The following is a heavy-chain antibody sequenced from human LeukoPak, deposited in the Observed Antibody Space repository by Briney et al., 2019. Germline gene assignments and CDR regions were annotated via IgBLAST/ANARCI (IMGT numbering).Heavy chain of an antibody. Sequence: GGSLRLSCAASGFIFDDYAMNWVRQAAGKGLEWVAGINWNGGATGFADSVKGRFTISRDNAKNSVYLQMNSLRTEDTAVYYCARDIAAAGNNWFDPWGQGTLVTVSS. CDR3: ARDIAAAGNNWFDP. CDR2: INWNGGAT. V-gene: IGHV3-20*04. D-gene: IGHD6-13*01. CDR1: GFIFDDYA. J-gene: IGHJ5*02.